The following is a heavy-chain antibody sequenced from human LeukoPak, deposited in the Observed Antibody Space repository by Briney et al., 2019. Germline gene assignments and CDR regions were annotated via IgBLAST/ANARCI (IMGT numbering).Heavy chain of an antibody. CDR3: ARTETGVGATDY. CDR2: IYYSGST. CDR1: GYSISSGYY. V-gene: IGHV4-38-2*02. D-gene: IGHD1-26*01. Sequence: SETLSLTCTVSGYSISSGYYWGWIRQPLGKGLEWIGSIYYSGSTYYNPSLKSRVTISVDRSKNQFSLKLNSVTAADTAFYYCARTETGVGATDYWGQGTLVTVSS. J-gene: IGHJ4*02.